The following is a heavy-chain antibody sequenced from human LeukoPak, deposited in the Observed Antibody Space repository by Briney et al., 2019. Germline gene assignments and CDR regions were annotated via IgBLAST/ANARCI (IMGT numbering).Heavy chain of an antibody. Sequence: SETLSLTCAVYGGSFRGYYWSWIRQPPGKGLEWIGEINHSGSTNYNPSLKSRVTISVDTSKNQFSLKLSSVTAADTAVYYCARGRRYYYDSSGPETSDYWGQGTLVTVSS. J-gene: IGHJ4*02. D-gene: IGHD3-22*01. V-gene: IGHV4-34*01. CDR1: GGSFRGYY. CDR2: INHSGST. CDR3: ARGRRYYYDSSGPETSDY.